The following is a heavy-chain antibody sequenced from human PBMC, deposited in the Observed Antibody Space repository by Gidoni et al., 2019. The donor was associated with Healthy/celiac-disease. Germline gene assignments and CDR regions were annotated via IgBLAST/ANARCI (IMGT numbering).Heavy chain of an antibody. CDR1: GRSISSSSYY. CDR3: ARIVVVPAAMSYNWFDP. J-gene: IGHJ5*02. D-gene: IGHD2-2*01. V-gene: IGHV4-39*01. CDR2: IDYSGST. Sequence: QLQLQESGPGLVKPSETLSLTCTLPGRSISSSSYYWGWIRQPPGKGLEWIGGIDYSGSTYYNPSLKSRVTISVDTSKNQFSLKLSSVTAADTAVYYCARIVVVPAAMSYNWFDPWGQGTLVTVSS.